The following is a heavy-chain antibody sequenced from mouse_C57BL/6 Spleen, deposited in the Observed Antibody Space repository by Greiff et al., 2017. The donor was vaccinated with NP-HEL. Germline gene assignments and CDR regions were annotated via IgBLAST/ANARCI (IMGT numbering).Heavy chain of an antibody. D-gene: IGHD1-1*01. CDR1: GYSFTGYY. V-gene: IGHV1-42*01. J-gene: IGHJ2*01. CDR2: INPSTGGT. CDR3: ARATTVVARDLDY. Sequence: EVQLVESGPELVKPGASVKISCKASGYSFTGYYMNWVKQSPEKSLEWIGEINPSTGGTTYNQKFKAKATLTVDKSSSTAYMQLKSLTSEDSAVYYCARATTVVARDLDYWGQGTTLTVSS.